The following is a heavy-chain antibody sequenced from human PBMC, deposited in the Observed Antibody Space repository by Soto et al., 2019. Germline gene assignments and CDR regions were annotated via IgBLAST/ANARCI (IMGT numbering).Heavy chain of an antibody. CDR1: GGSISSGDLY. D-gene: IGHD4-4*01. J-gene: IGHJ4*02. Sequence: SETLSLTCTVSGGSISSGDLYWSWIRQPPGEGLECIGYIYYTGSAYYNPSLKSRVTISVDTSKNHFSLNLSSVTAADTAVYYCARRYGYSFDFWGQGTLVTVSS. V-gene: IGHV4-30-4*02. CDR2: IYYTGSA. CDR3: ARRYGYSFDF.